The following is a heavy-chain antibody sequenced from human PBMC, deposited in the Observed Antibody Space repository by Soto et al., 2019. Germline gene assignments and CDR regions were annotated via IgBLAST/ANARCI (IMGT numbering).Heavy chain of an antibody. CDR1: GFTVSSNY. CDR3: ATSPPYYYHHYFDY. CDR2: IYSGGST. Sequence: GGSLRLSCAASGFTVSSNYMSWVRQAPGKGLEWVSVIYSGGSTYYADSVKGRFTISRDNSKNTLYLQMNSLRAEDTAVYYCATSPPYYYHHYFDYWGQGTLVTVSS. J-gene: IGHJ4*02. D-gene: IGHD1-26*01. V-gene: IGHV3-66*01.